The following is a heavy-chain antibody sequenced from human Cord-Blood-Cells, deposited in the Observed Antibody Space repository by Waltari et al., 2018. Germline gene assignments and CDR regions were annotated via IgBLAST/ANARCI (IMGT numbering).Heavy chain of an antibody. Sequence: QVQLVESGGGVVQPGRSLRLSCAASGFTLSSYGMHWVRQAPGKGLEWVAVIWYDGSNKYYADSVKGRFTISRDNSKNTLYLQMNSLRAEDTAMYYCAKDSWAGAFDIWGQGTMVTVSS. J-gene: IGHJ3*02. CDR1: GFTLSSYG. D-gene: IGHD2-15*01. CDR3: AKDSWAGAFDI. V-gene: IGHV3-30*18. CDR2: IWYDGSNK.